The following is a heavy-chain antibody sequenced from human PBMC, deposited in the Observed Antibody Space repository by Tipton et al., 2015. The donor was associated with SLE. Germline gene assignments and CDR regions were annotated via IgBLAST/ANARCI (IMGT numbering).Heavy chain of an antibody. D-gene: IGHD1-14*01. CDR2: IDTSSDYM. CDR1: GFTFGSYT. V-gene: IGHV3-21*01. CDR3: ARENPLGGMDV. Sequence: SLRLSCAASGFTFGSYTMNWVRQAPGKGLEWVSAIDTSSDYMFYADSVKGRFTISRDNAKNSLHLQMNSLRAEDTAVYYCARENPLGGMDVWGQGTTVTVSS. J-gene: IGHJ6*02.